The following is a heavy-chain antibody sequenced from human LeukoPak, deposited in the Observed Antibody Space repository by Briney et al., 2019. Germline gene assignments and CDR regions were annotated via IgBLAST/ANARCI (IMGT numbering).Heavy chain of an antibody. J-gene: IGHJ4*02. V-gene: IGHV4-39*01. CDR2: IYYSRSN. CDR1: GCSISSCSFY. Sequence: SETLSLTCTVSGCSISSCSFYWGWIPQPPGKGLVWIGSIYYSRSNYYNPALKRRITISVDTYNNQFSLKQSSVAAADMAGYYCARRNGDSDNWGQGTLVTVSS. D-gene: IGHD4-17*01. CDR3: ARRNGDSDN.